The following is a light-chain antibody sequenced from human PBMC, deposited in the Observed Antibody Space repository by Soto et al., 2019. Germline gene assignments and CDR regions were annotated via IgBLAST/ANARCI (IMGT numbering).Light chain of an antibody. CDR3: MQALQTPQLT. CDR2: LGS. Sequence: EIVMTQSPLSLPVAPGEPASISCRSSQSLLHLNGYNYLDWYLQKPGQSPQLLIYLGSNRASGVPDRFSGSGSGTDLTLKISKVEAEDVGVYYCMQALQTPQLTFGGGTKVEI. CDR1: QSLLHLNGYNY. V-gene: IGKV2-28*01. J-gene: IGKJ4*01.